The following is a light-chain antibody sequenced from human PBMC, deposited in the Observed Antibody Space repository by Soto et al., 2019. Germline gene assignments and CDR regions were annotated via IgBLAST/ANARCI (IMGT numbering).Light chain of an antibody. CDR3: QHYGSSLLFT. V-gene: IGKV3-20*01. J-gene: IGKJ3*01. CDR2: GAS. CDR1: QSVSRSY. Sequence: EIVLTQSPGTLSLSPGERATLSCRASQSVSRSYLAWYQQKPGQAPRLLIYGASSRATGIPDRFSGSGSGTDFTLTISRLEPEDFAVYYCQHYGSSLLFTFGPGTKSGYQT.